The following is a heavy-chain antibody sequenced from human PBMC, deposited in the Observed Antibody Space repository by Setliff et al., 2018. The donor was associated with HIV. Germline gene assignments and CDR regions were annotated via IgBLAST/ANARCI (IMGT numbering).Heavy chain of an antibody. D-gene: IGHD3-10*01. V-gene: IGHV4-59*01. Sequence: TLSLTCTVSGDSISSYYWSWIRQPPGKGLEWIGYVYYSGTTSYNPSLKSRVTISVDTSKNQFSLNLSSVTAADTAIYFCARGDSYYGSGSYPRRPEYFQHWGRGTLVTVS. CDR3: ARGDSYYGSGSYPRRPEYFQH. J-gene: IGHJ1*01. CDR2: VYYSGTT. CDR1: GDSISSYY.